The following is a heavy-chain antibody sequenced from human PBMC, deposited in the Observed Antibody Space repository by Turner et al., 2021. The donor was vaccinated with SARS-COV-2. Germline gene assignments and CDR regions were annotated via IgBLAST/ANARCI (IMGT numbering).Heavy chain of an antibody. Sequence: GQLVESGGGLVKPGGSLRLSCAASGFTFSSYSMNWVRQAPGKGLEWVSSISSSSSYIYYADSVKGQFTISRDNAKNTLYLQMNSLRAEDTAVYYCARDHRPVVVPAAKRAGSYYYGMDVWGQGTTVTVSS. CDR1: GFTFSSYS. J-gene: IGHJ6*02. D-gene: IGHD2-2*01. CDR2: ISSSSSYI. CDR3: ARDHRPVVVPAAKRAGSYYYGMDV. V-gene: IGHV3-21*01.